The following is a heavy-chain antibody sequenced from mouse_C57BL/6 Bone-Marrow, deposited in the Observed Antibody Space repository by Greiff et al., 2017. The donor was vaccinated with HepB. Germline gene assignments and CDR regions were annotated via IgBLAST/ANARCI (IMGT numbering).Heavy chain of an antibody. J-gene: IGHJ1*01. CDR3: GRDAGTGTRYFDV. V-gene: IGHV7-1*01. CDR1: GFTFSDFS. CDR2: SSNKANDYTT. D-gene: IGHD4-1*01. Sequence: EVQLVESGGGLVQSGRSLRLSCATSGFTFSDFSMEWVRQAPGKGLEWIAASSNKANDYTTEYSAAVKGTFIVSRDTSKSILNLKMNALRAEDTAIYYCGRDAGTGTRYFDVGGSGNTVTVSA.